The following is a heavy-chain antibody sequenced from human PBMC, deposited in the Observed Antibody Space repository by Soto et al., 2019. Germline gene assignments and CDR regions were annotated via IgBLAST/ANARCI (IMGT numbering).Heavy chain of an antibody. CDR1: GASIRSSTFY. J-gene: IGHJ6*02. Sequence: PSETLSLTCTVSGASIRSSTFYWSWIRQPPGKGLEWIGYIYYSGSTNYNPSLKSRVTISVDTSKNQFSLKLSSVTAADTAVYYCARGLYYDFWSGPYYYYYYGMDVWGQGTTVTVSS. CDR2: IYYSGST. CDR3: ARGLYYDFWSGPYYYYYYGMDV. V-gene: IGHV4-61*01. D-gene: IGHD3-3*01.